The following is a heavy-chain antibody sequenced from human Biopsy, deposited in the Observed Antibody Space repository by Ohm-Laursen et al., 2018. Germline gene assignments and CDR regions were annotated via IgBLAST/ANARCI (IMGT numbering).Heavy chain of an antibody. CDR3: ARGPRVLVVITTTALYFDY. CDR1: GYTFTSYY. J-gene: IGHJ4*02. Sequence: GPSVKVSCKASGYTFTSYYLHSVRQAPGQGLEWMGRIKPNNDNTAYAQKFQGRITMTKDTSTSTVYMDLSSLTFDDSAVYYCARGPRVLVVITTTALYFDYWGQGNLVTVSS. CDR2: IKPNNDNT. D-gene: IGHD3-22*01. V-gene: IGHV1-46*01.